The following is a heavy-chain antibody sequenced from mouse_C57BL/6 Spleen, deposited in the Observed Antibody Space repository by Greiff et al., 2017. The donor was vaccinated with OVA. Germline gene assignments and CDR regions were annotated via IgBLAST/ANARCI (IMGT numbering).Heavy chain of an antibody. CDR1: GFNIKDYY. V-gene: IGHV14-2*01. D-gene: IGHD5-1*01. CDR2: IDPEDGDT. Sequence: VQLQQSGAELVKPGASVKLSCTASGFNIKDYYMHWVKQRTEQGLEWIGRIDPEDGDTKYAPKFQGKATMTADTSSSTAYLQLSSLTSEDSAVYYCARFGYLLGWFAYWGQGTILTVSS. J-gene: IGHJ2*01. CDR3: ARFGYLLGWFAY.